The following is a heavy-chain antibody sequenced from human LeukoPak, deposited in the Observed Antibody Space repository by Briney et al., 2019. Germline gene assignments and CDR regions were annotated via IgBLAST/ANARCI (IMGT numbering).Heavy chain of an antibody. CDR2: IYYTGST. J-gene: IGHJ3*02. Sequence: SETLSLTCTVSGGSVSSGSHYWSWIRQPPGKGLEWIGYIYYTGSTNYNPSLKSRVTISVDTSKNQFSLKLSSVTAADTAVYYCASPEWEQGDAFDIWGQGTMVTVSS. V-gene: IGHV4-61*01. CDR1: GGSVSSGSHY. CDR3: ASPEWEQGDAFDI. D-gene: IGHD1-26*01.